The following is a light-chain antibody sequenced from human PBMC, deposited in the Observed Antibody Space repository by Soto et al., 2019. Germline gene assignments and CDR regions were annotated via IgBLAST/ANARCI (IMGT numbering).Light chain of an antibody. J-gene: IGKJ1*01. V-gene: IGKV3-15*01. CDR3: HQYSNWPPWT. CDR1: ESLSGN. Sequence: EIVMTQSPATLAVSPGETATLSCRASESLSGNLAWYQQKPGQAPRLLIFRASTRATGVPARFSGRGSGTEFTLTISGLPSEDFAVYYCHQYSNWPPWTFGPGTKVEIK. CDR2: RAS.